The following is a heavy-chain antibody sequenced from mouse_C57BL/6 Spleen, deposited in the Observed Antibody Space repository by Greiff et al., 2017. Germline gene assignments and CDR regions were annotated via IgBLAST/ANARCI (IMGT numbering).Heavy chain of an antibody. J-gene: IGHJ2*01. CDR3: ARQEGYLYYFDY. CDR2: ISSGSSTI. Sequence: EVQRVESGGGLVKPGGSLKLSCAASGFTFSDYGVHWVRQAPEKGLEWVAYISSGSSTIYYAETVKGRFTISRDNAKNTLFLQMTSLRSEDTAMYYCARQEGYLYYFDYWGQGTTLTVSS. V-gene: IGHV5-17*01. CDR1: GFTFSDYG. D-gene: IGHD2-2*01.